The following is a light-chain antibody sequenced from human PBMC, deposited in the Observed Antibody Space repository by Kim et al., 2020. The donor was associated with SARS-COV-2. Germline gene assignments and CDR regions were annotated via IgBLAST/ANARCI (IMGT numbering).Light chain of an antibody. CDR2: DVS. Sequence: QSALTQPRSVSGSPGQSVTISCTGTSSDVGSYNYVSWYQQHPGKAPKVTIYDVSKRPSGVPDRFSGSKSGNTASLTISGLQADDEADYYCCSYAGTFTSLFGGGTQLTVL. V-gene: IGLV2-11*01. J-gene: IGLJ2*01. CDR3: CSYAGTFTSL. CDR1: SSDVGSYNY.